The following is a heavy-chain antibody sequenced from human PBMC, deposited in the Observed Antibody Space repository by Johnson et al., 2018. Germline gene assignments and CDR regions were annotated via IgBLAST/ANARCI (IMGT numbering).Heavy chain of an antibody. V-gene: IGHV3-33*01. CDR1: GFTFSSYG. CDR2: IWHDGSNK. Sequence: VQLVESGGGVVQPGRSLRLSCAASGFTFSSYGMHWVRQAPGKGLEWVAVIWHDGSNKYYTDSVKGRFTITRDNSKNTLYLQMNSLRAEDTAIYYSARGDYYDSSGYYNAFDVWGQGTMVTVSS. CDR3: ARGDYYDSSGYYNAFDV. D-gene: IGHD3-22*01. J-gene: IGHJ3*01.